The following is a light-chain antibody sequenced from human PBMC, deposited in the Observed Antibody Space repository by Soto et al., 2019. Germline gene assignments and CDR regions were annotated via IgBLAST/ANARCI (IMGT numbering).Light chain of an antibody. CDR2: GAS. J-gene: IGKJ4*01. CDR1: QSVSSN. CDR3: QQYNDWPLT. Sequence: EIVMTQSPVTLSVSPGERATLSCRASQSVSSNLAWYQKKPGQAPRLLIDGASIRATGIPASFSGSGSGTEFTLTISSLQSEDFAVYSCQQYNDWPLTFGGGTKVDIK. V-gene: IGKV3-15*01.